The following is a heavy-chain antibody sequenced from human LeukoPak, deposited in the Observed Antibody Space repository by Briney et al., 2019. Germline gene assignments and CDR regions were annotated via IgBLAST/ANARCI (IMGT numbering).Heavy chain of an antibody. Sequence: PSETLSLTCAVSGYSISSAYYWGWIRQPPGKGLEWIGSIYHSGSTYYNPSLKSRVTISVETSKNQFSLKLSSVTAADTAVYYCARGMYYYDSSGYYGPAYYFDYWGQGTLVTVSS. CDR1: GYSISSAYY. CDR2: IYHSGST. CDR3: ARGMYYYDSSGYYGPAYYFDY. D-gene: IGHD3-22*01. V-gene: IGHV4-38-2*01. J-gene: IGHJ4*02.